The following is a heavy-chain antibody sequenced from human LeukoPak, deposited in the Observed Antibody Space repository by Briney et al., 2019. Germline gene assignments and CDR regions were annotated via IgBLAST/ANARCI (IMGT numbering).Heavy chain of an antibody. CDR2: INPSGGST. J-gene: IGHJ6*03. V-gene: IGHV1-46*01. Sequence: ASVKVSCKASGYTFTSYYMHWVRQAPGQGLEWMGIINPSGGSTSYAQKFQGRVTMTRDMSTSTVYMELRSLRSDDTAVYYCARDNWVTMAINYYYYYYMDVWGKGTTVTISS. CDR3: ARDNWVTMAINYYYYYYMDV. CDR1: GYTFTSYY. D-gene: IGHD3-10*01.